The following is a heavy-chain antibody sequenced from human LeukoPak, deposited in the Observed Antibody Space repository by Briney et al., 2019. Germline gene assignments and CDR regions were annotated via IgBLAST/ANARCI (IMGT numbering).Heavy chain of an antibody. D-gene: IGHD6-19*01. J-gene: IGHJ4*02. CDR2: ISGSGGST. V-gene: IGHV3-23*01. CDR1: GFTFSSYA. CDR3: AKVEQSILGFGIAVARPGDY. Sequence: GGSLRLSCAASGFTFSSYAMSWVRQAPGKGLEWVSAISGSGGSTYYADSVKGRFTISRDNSKNTLYLQMNSLRAEDTAVYYCAKVEQSILGFGIAVARPGDYWGQGTLVTVSS.